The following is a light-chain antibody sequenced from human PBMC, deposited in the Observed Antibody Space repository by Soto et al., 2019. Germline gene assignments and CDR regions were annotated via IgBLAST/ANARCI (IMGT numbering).Light chain of an antibody. V-gene: IGKV3-15*01. CDR3: QQYNNWPRT. J-gene: IGKJ1*01. Sequence: EIVMTQSPATLTTSPGERATVSCRASQSVSSNLAWYQQKPGQVPRLLIYYASTRATGIPARFSGSGSGTEFTLTISSLESEDFAVYYCQQYNNWPRTFGQGTKVEIQ. CDR1: QSVSSN. CDR2: YAS.